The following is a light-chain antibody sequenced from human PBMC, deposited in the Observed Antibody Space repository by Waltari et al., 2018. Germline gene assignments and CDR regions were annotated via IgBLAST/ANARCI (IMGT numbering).Light chain of an antibody. Sequence: DIQMTQSSSSLSASVGDGVTITCRASQSISSYLNWYQQKPGKAPKLLIYAASSLQSGVPSRFSGSGSGTDFTLTISSLQPEDFATYYCQQSYSTPPTFGGGTKVEIK. V-gene: IGKV1-39*01. CDR2: AAS. CDR1: QSISSY. CDR3: QQSYSTPPT. J-gene: IGKJ4*01.